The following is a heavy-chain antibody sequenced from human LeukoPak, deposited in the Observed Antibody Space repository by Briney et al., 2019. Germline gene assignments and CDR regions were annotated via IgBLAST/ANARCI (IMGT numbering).Heavy chain of an antibody. CDR1: GFTFGDYA. V-gene: IGHV3-48*01. J-gene: IGHJ4*02. Sequence: GGSLRLSCTASGFTFGDYAMSWFRQAPGKGLEWVSYISSGSSTIYYADSVKGRFTISRDNAKNSLFLQMNSLRAEDTAVYYCARDAPARFTSYTTPFDYWGQGTLVTVSS. CDR2: ISSGSSTI. D-gene: IGHD3-16*01. CDR3: ARDAPARFTSYTTPFDY.